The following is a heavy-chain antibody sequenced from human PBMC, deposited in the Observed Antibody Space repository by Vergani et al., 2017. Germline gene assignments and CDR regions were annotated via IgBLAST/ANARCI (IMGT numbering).Heavy chain of an antibody. Sequence: QVQLVESGGGVVQPGGSLRLSCAASGFTFSSYGMHWVRQAPGKGLEWVAFIRYDGSNKYYADSVKGRFTISRDNSKNTLYLQMNSLRAEDTAFYYCADLYGDDGFSPFWGQGTLVTVSS. CDR2: IRYDGSNK. CDR3: ADLYGDDGFSPF. J-gene: IGHJ4*02. V-gene: IGHV3-30*02. D-gene: IGHD2-21*01. CDR1: GFTFSSYG.